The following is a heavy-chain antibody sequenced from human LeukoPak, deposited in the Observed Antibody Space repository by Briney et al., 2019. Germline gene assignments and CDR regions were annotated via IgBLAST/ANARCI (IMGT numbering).Heavy chain of an antibody. CDR1: GYSISSGYY. D-gene: IGHD6-13*01. J-gene: IGHJ4*02. CDR3: ARASHIAAAGLFDY. Sequence: SETLSLTCAVSGYSISSGYYWGWIRQPPGQGLEWIGSIYHSGSTYYNPSLKSRVTISVDTSKNQFSLKLSSVTAADTAVYYCARASHIAAAGLFDYWGQGTLVTVSS. V-gene: IGHV4-38-2*01. CDR2: IYHSGST.